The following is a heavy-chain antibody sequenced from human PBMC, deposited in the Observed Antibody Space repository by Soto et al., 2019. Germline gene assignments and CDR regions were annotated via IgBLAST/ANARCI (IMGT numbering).Heavy chain of an antibody. CDR3: ATGTPRMSTVFYYYYYMDV. V-gene: IGHV1-24*01. J-gene: IGHJ6*03. CDR1: GYTLTELS. Sequence: QVQLVQSGAEVKKPGASVKVSCKVSGYTLTELSMHWVRQAPGKGLEWMGGFDPEDGETIYAQKFQGRVTMTEDTSTDTAYMELSSLRSEDTAVYYCATGTPRMSTVFYYYYYMDVWGKGTTVTVSS. CDR2: FDPEDGET. D-gene: IGHD3-3*01.